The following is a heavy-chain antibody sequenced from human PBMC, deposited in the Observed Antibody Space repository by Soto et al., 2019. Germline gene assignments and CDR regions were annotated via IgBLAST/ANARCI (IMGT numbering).Heavy chain of an antibody. CDR1: GGSMSDGGCS. V-gene: IGHV4-30-2*06. CDR3: ARGAGYDPFDY. D-gene: IGHD5-12*01. CDR2: ISRLYNP. J-gene: IGHJ4*02. Sequence: PSETLSLTCTVSGGSMSDGGCSWSWIRQSPGKGLEWIGYISRLYNPYFHPSFKSRVTMSIDRSRNQFYLNLSSMTAADRAVYYCARGAGYDPFDYWGQGVLVTVS.